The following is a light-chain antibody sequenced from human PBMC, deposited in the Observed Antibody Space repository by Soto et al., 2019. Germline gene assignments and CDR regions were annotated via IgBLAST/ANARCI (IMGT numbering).Light chain of an antibody. Sequence: QSVLTQPSSASGTPGQRGTISCSGSSSNIGSNTVNWYQQLPGTAPKLLIYSNNQRPSGVPDRFSGSKSGTSASLAISGLQSEDEADYYCAAWDDSLNGPYVFGTGTKVTVL. CDR3: AAWDDSLNGPYV. CDR2: SNN. J-gene: IGLJ1*01. V-gene: IGLV1-44*01. CDR1: SSNIGSNT.